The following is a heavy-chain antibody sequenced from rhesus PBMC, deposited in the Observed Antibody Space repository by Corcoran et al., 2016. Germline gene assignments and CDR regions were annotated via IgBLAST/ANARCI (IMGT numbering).Heavy chain of an antibody. V-gene: IGHV3S25*01. J-gene: IGHJ4*01. D-gene: IGHD4-23*01. Sequence: EVQLVESGGGLVQPGGSLRLSCVASGFTFSSYGMYWVRQAPGKGLEWISAINRCGGSTYYAASVKGRFTIARDNSKNTLSLQMNSLRAEDTAVYYCAKDRIQTDFDYWGQGVLVTVSS. CDR1: GFTFSSYG. CDR2: INRCGGST. CDR3: AKDRIQTDFDY.